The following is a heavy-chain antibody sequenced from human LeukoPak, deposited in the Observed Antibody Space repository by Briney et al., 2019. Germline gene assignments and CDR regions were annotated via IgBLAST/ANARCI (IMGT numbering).Heavy chain of an antibody. CDR2: INAGNGNP. Sequence: GASVTVSCKASGYTFISYAMHWVRQAPGQRPEWMGWINAGNGNPKYSQKFQGRVTITRDTSASTAYMDLSSLRSEDTAVYYCARNTETAIPLPYYFDYWGQGTLVTVSS. CDR3: ARNTETAIPLPYYFDY. CDR1: GYTFISYA. V-gene: IGHV1-3*01. D-gene: IGHD2-21*02. J-gene: IGHJ4*02.